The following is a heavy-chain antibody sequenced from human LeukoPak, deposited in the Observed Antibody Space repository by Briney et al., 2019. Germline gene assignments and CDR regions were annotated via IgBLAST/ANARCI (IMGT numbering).Heavy chain of an antibody. V-gene: IGHV1-69*13. Sequence: SVKVSCKASGGTFSSYAISWVRQAPGQGLEWMGGIIPIFGTANYAQKFQGRVTITADESTSTAYMELSSLRSEDTAVYYCARDLTYCGGDCYSGDYWGQGTLVTVSS. J-gene: IGHJ4*02. CDR3: ARDLTYCGGDCYSGDY. D-gene: IGHD2-21*01. CDR2: IIPIFGTA. CDR1: GGTFSSYA.